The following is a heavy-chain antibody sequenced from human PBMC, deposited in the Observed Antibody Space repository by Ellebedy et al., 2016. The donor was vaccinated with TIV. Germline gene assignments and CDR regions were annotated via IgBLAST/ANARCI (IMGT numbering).Heavy chain of an antibody. J-gene: IGHJ4*02. V-gene: IGHV1-18*01. CDR1: GYSFTSYG. D-gene: IGHD6-19*01. CDR3: ARDGRYGGGWRLDY. CDR2: ISPDNGNT. Sequence: AASVKVSCKASGYSFTSYGLSWVRQAPGQGLEWMGWISPDNGNTNYAQKLQGRVTMTTDTSTSTAHMELRGLRSDDTAVYYCARDGRYGGGWRLDYWGQGTLVTVSS.